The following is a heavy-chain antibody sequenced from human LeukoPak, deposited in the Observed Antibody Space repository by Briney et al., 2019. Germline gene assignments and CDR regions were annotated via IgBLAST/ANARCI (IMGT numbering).Heavy chain of an antibody. D-gene: IGHD2-2*01. CDR3: ARYLPAAMSLFDY. CDR2: ISSSSSYT. V-gene: IGHV3-11*03. CDR1: GFTFRDYY. J-gene: IGHJ4*02. Sequence: PGGSLRLSCAASGFTFRDYYMSWIRQAPGKGLEWVSYISSSSSYTNYADSVKGRFTISRDNAKNSLYLQMNSLRAEDTAVYYCARYLPAAMSLFDYWGQGTLVTVSS.